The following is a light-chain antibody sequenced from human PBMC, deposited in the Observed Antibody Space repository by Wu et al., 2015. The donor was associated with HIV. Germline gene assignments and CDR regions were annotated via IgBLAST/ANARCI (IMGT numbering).Light chain of an antibody. V-gene: IGKV3-20*01. CDR2: SAS. Sequence: EIVLTQSPGTVSLSPGERVTVSCRASQSVSRNFLAWYQQKSGQAPRLLIYSASTRATGIPDRFSGSGSGTDFTLTISRLEPDDFAVYYCQQYATSPTFGQGTRWKSN. CDR3: QQYATSPT. CDR1: QSVSRNF. J-gene: IGKJ1*01.